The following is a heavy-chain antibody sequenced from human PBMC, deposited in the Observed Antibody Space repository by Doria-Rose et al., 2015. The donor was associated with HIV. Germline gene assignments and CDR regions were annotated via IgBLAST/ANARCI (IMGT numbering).Heavy chain of an antibody. CDR2: INHSGST. D-gene: IGHD1-1*01. CDR1: GGSFSGYY. J-gene: IGHJ6*02. V-gene: IGHV4-34*01. CDR3: ARGLLRGGWNDVDYYYGMDV. Sequence: QVQLQESGAGLVKPSETLSLTCAVFGGSFSGYYWSWIRQPPGKGLEWIGEINHSGSTNYKTSLKSRVTISLDTSKTLFPLTLSSVTAADTAVYYCARGLLRGGWNDVDYYYGMDVWGQGTTVTVSS.